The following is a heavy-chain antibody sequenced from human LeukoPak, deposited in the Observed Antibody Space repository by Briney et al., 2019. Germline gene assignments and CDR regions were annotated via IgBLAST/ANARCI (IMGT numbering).Heavy chain of an antibody. J-gene: IGHJ4*02. V-gene: IGHV4-39*01. CDR2: IYHGGTT. CDR3: ARRGWDILFDF. Sequence: SETLSLTCTVSGDSLSSNSYDWGWLRPTPGKGLEWIGSIYHGGTTYYNPSLNSRVTISVDTSKNQFSLKMRSVTDEDTAVYYCARRGWDILFDFWGQGTLVTVSS. D-gene: IGHD1-26*01. CDR1: GDSLSSNSYD.